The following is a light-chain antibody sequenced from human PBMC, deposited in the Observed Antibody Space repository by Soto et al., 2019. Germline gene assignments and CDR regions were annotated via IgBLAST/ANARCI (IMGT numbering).Light chain of an antibody. J-gene: IGKJ4*01. CDR3: QKYNSVPLT. CDR2: AAS. CDR1: QDISNY. V-gene: IGKV1-27*01. Sequence: DIQMTQSPSSLSASVGDRVIITCRASQDISNYLAWYQQKPGKVPKLLIYAASTFQSGVSSRFSASGSGTDFTLSINSLQPEDVATYYCQKYNSVPLTFGGGTKVEIK.